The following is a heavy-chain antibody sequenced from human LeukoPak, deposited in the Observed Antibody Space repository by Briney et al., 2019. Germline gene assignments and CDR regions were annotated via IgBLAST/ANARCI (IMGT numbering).Heavy chain of an antibody. D-gene: IGHD5-18*01. V-gene: IGHV4-59*08. Sequence: SETLSLTCTVSGGSISSYYWSWIRQPPGRGLEWIGYIYYSGNTNYNPSLKGRVTISVDTSKNQFSLKLSSVTAADTAVYYCARLDLTAMVRFYAFDIWGQGTMVTVSS. J-gene: IGHJ3*02. CDR3: ARLDLTAMVRFYAFDI. CDR2: IYYSGNT. CDR1: GGSISSYY.